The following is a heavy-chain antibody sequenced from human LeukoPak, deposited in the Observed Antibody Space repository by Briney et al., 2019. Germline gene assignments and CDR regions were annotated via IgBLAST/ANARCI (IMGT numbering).Heavy chain of an antibody. CDR1: GFTFSSYE. J-gene: IGHJ6*04. D-gene: IGHD3-10*02. Sequence: GGSLRLSCAASGFTFSSYEMNWVRQAPGKVLEWVSYISSSGSTIYYADSVKGRFSISRDNAKNSLYLQMNSLRAEDTAVYYCAELGITMIGGVWGKGTTVTISS. V-gene: IGHV3-48*03. CDR2: ISSSGSTI. CDR3: AELGITMIGGV.